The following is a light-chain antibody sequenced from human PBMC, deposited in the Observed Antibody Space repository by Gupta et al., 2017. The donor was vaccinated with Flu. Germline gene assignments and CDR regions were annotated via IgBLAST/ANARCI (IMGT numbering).Light chain of an antibody. CDR3: QQFNFYPRT. J-gene: IGKJ1*01. Sequence: PSFLSASVGDRVTITFLASQGHLTYLAWYQQKPGTVPAVLIHSSSTLRSGVPSRFSGSGSGTEFTLTINSLQPEDFATYYCQQFNFYPRTFGQGTRVAIK. CDR2: SSS. V-gene: IGKV1-9*01. CDR1: QGHLTY.